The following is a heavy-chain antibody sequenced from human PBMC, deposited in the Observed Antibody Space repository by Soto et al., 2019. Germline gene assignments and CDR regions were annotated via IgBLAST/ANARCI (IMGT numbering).Heavy chain of an antibody. CDR2: IYSGGST. CDR1: GFTVSSNY. CDR3: ARDGPPPAAIPFGI. J-gene: IGHJ3*02. V-gene: IGHV3-66*01. D-gene: IGHD2-2*01. Sequence: GGSLRLSCAASGFTVSSNYMSWVRQAPGKGLEWVSVIYSGGSTYYADSVKGRFTISRDNAKNTLYLQMNSLRAEDTAVYYCARDGPPPAAIPFGIWGQGTMVTVSS.